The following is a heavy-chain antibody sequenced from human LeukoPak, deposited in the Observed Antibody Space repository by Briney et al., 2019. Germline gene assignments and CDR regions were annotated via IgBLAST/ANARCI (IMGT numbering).Heavy chain of an antibody. D-gene: IGHD3-3*01. J-gene: IGHJ4*02. CDR3: VRSMSGRNDF. V-gene: IGHV3-74*01. Sequence: GGSLRLSCAGSGFTFSNYWVHWVRQAPRKGLLWVARISTVGTRTDYADSVRGRFTISRDNAQNIYLQMNSLTAEDTAVYYCVRSMSGRNDFWGQGNVVSVSS. CDR2: ISTVGTRT. CDR1: GFTFSNYW.